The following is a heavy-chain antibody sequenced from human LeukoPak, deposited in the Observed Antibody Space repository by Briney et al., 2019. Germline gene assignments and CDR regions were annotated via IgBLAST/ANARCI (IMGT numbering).Heavy chain of an antibody. J-gene: IGHJ5*02. V-gene: IGHV4-59*01. CDR3: ARGEVWFDP. Sequence: PSETLSLTCTVSGGSISSYYWSWIRKPPGKGLEWIGYIYYSGSTNYNPSLKSRVTISVDTSKTQFSLKLSSVTAADTAVYYCARGEVWFDPWGQGTLVTVSS. CDR1: GGSISSYY. CDR2: IYYSGST.